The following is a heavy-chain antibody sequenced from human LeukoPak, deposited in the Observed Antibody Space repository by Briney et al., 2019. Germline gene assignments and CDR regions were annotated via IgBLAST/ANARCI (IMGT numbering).Heavy chain of an antibody. CDR3: ARVQYLDNYYFYYMDV. CDR1: GFTFSSYS. Sequence: GGSLRLSCAASGFTFSSYSMNWVRQAPGKGLEWVSSISSSSSYIYYADSVKGRFTISRDNAKNSLYLQMNSLRAEDTALYYCARVQYLDNYYFYYMDVWGKGTTVTVSS. V-gene: IGHV3-21*04. J-gene: IGHJ6*03. D-gene: IGHD3-9*01. CDR2: ISSSSSYI.